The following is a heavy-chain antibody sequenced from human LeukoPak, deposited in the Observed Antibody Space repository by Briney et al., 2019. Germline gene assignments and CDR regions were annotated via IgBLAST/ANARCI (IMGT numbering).Heavy chain of an antibody. CDR3: ARDRCLVYILGYGSGGSFYYYYYGRYV. D-gene: IGHD2-15*01. V-gene: IGHV1-2*02. J-gene: IGHJ6*02. CDR1: GYTFTGYY. Sequence: ASVRVSCEASGYTFTGYYMHWVRQAPGQGLEWMGWINPNSGGTNYAQKVQGRVTMTRDTSISTVYMEMSRLRYDDTAVYYCARDRCLVYILGYGSGGSFYYYYYGRYVWGQGTTVTVSS. CDR2: INPNSGGT.